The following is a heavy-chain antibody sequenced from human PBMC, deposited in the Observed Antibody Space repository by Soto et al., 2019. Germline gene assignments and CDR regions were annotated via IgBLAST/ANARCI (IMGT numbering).Heavy chain of an antibody. J-gene: IGHJ3*02. CDR3: ARLVVVPAAKEDAFDI. CDR1: GGSISSYY. V-gene: IGHV4-59*01. CDR2: IYYSGST. Sequence: KPSETLSLTCTVSGGSISSYYWSWIRQPPGKGLEWIGYIYYSGSTNYNPSLKSRVTISVDTSKNQFSLKLSSVTAADTAVYYCARLVVVPAAKEDAFDIWGQGTMVTVSS. D-gene: IGHD2-2*01.